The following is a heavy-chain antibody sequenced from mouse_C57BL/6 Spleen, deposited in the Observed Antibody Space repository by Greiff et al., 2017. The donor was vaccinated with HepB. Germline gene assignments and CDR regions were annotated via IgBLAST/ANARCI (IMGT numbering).Heavy chain of an antibody. Sequence: EVKLVESGGGLVKPGGSLKLSCAASGFTFSSYAMSWVRQTPEERLEWVATISDGGSYTYYPDNVKGRFTISRDNAKNNLYLQMSHLKSEDTAMYYCARDGTLAWFAYWGQGTLVTVSA. J-gene: IGHJ3*01. CDR3: ARDGTLAWFAY. D-gene: IGHD4-1*01. CDR2: ISDGGSYT. V-gene: IGHV5-4*01. CDR1: GFTFSSYA.